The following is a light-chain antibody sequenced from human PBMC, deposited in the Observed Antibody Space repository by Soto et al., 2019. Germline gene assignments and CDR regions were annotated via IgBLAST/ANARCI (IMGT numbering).Light chain of an antibody. V-gene: IGKV1-17*01. Sequence: DIQMTQSPSSLSASVGERVTITCRASQGIRNDLAWYQQKPGKAPKRLIYTASTMQSWDPSRFSGSVSGTEFTLTISSLQPEDVASYYCLQDNSDPPTFGQGTKVEIK. CDR3: LQDNSDPPT. J-gene: IGKJ1*01. CDR2: TAS. CDR1: QGIRND.